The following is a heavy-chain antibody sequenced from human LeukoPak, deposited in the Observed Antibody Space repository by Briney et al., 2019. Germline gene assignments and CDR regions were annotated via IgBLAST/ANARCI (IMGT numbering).Heavy chain of an antibody. V-gene: IGHV1-69*13. CDR1: GYTFSGYY. D-gene: IGHD1-7*01. CDR3: ALRGVNRYNWNYGSVLRGFDP. CDR2: IIPIFGTA. J-gene: IGHJ5*02. Sequence: SVKVSCKASGYTFSGYYIHWVRQAPGQGLEWMGGIIPIFGTANYAQKFQGRVTITADESTSTAYMELSSLRSEDTAVYYCALRGVNRYNWNYGSVLRGFDPWGQGTLVTVSS.